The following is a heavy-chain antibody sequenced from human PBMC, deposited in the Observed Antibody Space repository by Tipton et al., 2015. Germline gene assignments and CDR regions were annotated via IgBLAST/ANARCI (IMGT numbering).Heavy chain of an antibody. D-gene: IGHD3-10*01. J-gene: IGHJ4*02. CDR2: TYPGDSDT. Sequence: QLVQAGAEVKKPGESLKISCKGSGYTFTNYWIGWVHQMPGKGLEWMGITYPGDSDTRYSSTFEGQVTISADKSISTAYLQWSSLKASVTAIYYCVGSPGGVFDHWCQGTLVTVSS. CDR3: VGSPGGVFDH. CDR1: GYTFTNYW. V-gene: IGHV5-51*07.